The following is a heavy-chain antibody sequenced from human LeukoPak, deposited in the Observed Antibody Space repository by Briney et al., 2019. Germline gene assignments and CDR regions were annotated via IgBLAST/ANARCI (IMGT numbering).Heavy chain of an antibody. D-gene: IGHD5-18*01. CDR1: GFTFSSYG. J-gene: IGHJ6*02. CDR3: AKDLIRIQLWYYYGMDV. Sequence: AGGSLRLSCAASGFTFSSYGMHWVRQAPGKGLEWVAVISYDGSNKYYADSVKGRFTISRDNSKNTLYLQMNSLRAEDTAVYYCAKDLIRIQLWYYYGMDVWGQGTTVTVSS. CDR2: ISYDGSNK. V-gene: IGHV3-30*18.